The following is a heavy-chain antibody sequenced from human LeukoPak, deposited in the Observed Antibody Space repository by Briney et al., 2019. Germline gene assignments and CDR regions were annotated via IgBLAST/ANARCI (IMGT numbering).Heavy chain of an antibody. J-gene: IGHJ4*02. CDR2: LHPEDREV. CDR1: GDTLTEIS. Sequence: ASVKVSCRDSGDTLTEISIHWVRQTPGKGLEWMGGLHPEDREVIYAQKFQSRVTMTEDSSTDTAYMDLRRLRSEDTAVYYCATAEQLVWGQGTLVTVSS. D-gene: IGHD6-6*01. CDR3: ATAEQLV. V-gene: IGHV1-24*01.